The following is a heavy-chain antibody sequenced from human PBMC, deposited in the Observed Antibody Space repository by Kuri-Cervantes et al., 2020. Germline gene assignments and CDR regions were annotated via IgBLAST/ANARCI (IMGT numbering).Heavy chain of an antibody. D-gene: IGHD2-15*01. V-gene: IGHV3-7*01. CDR3: ARGYCSGGTCYGGGFDY. CDR2: IKQDGTEK. Sequence: GGSLRLSCVVSGFPFNSYAMHWVRQAPGKGLEWVANIKQDGTEKYYVDSVKGRFTISRDNAKNTLYLQMNSLRADDTAVYYCARGYCSGGTCYGGGFDYWGQGTLVTVSS. CDR1: GFPFNSYA. J-gene: IGHJ4*02.